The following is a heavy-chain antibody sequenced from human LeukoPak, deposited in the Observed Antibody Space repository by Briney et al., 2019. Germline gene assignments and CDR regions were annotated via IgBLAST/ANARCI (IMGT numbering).Heavy chain of an antibody. D-gene: IGHD3-22*01. Sequence: SQTLSLTCTVSGGSISSGDYYGSWIRQPPGKGLEWFGYTYYSGSTYYNPSLKSRVTISVDTSKTQSSLKLNSATAADTAVYYCARPYYYDSRIDPWGQGTLVTVSS. CDR1: GGSISSGDYY. CDR2: TYYSGST. J-gene: IGHJ5*02. V-gene: IGHV4-30-4*01. CDR3: ARPYYYDSRIDP.